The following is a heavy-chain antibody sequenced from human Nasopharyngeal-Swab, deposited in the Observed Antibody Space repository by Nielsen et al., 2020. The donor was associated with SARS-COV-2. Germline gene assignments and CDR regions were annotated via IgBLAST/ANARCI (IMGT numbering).Heavy chain of an antibody. CDR2: IYYSGST. Sequence: RQAPGKGLEWIGYIYYSGSTNYNPSLKSRVTMSVDTSKNQFSLKLSSVTAADTAVYYCARGAPNYDLWSGYYYYYGMDVWGQGTTVTVSS. D-gene: IGHD3-3*01. J-gene: IGHJ6*02. CDR3: ARGAPNYDLWSGYYYYYGMDV. V-gene: IGHV4-59*12.